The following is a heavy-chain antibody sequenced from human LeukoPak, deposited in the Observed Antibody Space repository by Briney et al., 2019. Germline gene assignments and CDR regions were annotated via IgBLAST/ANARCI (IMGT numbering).Heavy chain of an antibody. D-gene: IGHD3-10*01. CDR2: ISYDGSNK. Sequence: PGRSLRLSCAASGFTFSSYGMHWVRQAPGKGLEWVAVISYDGSNKYYADSVKGRFTISRDNSKNTLYLQMNSLRAEDTAVYYCAKDLLWFEENYYGMDVWGQGTTVTVSS. CDR3: AKDLLWFEENYYGMDV. CDR1: GFTFSSYG. V-gene: IGHV3-30*18. J-gene: IGHJ6*02.